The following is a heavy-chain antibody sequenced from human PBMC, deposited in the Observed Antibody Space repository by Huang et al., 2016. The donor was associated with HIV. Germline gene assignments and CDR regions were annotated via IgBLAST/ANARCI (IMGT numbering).Heavy chain of an antibody. CDR3: ARRYNSRRDY. CDR1: GGSFSGYY. J-gene: IGHJ4*02. CDR2: INHSVNT. V-gene: IGHV4-34*02. D-gene: IGHD3-22*01. Sequence: QVQLEQWGAGLLKASETLSLTCAVYGGSFSGYYWNWLRQAHGKGVAWVGEINHSVNTNYNPSLKSRVNMSVDTSKSQFSLYLTSLSAADTGTYFCARRYNSRRDYWGRGTLVTVHS.